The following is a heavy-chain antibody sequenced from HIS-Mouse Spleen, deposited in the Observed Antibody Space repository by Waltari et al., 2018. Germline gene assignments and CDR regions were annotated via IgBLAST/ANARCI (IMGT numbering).Heavy chain of an antibody. CDR2: MNPNSGNK. V-gene: IGHV1-8*01. Sequence: QVQLVQSGAEVKKPGASVKVSCKASGYTFPSYDINWVRQATGQGLEWMGWMNPNSGNKGYAQKFQGRVTMTRNTSISTAYMELSSLRSEDTAVYYCASRKTGDPPSEDYWGQGTLVTVSS. D-gene: IGHD7-27*01. CDR1: GYTFPSYD. J-gene: IGHJ4*02. CDR3: ASRKTGDPPSEDY.